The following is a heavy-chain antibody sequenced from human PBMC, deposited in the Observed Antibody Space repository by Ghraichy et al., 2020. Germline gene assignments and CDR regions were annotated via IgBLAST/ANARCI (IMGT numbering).Heavy chain of an antibody. CDR1: GGTFSSYA. CDR2: IIPIFGTA. V-gene: IGHV1-69*06. D-gene: IGHD6-19*01. Sequence: SVKVSCKASGGTFSSYAISWVRQAPGQGLEWMGGIIPIFGTANYAQKFQGRVTITADKSTSTAYMELSSLRSEDTAVYYCARGRHTVAGKFDYWGQGTLVTVSS. CDR3: ARGRHTVAGKFDY. J-gene: IGHJ4*02.